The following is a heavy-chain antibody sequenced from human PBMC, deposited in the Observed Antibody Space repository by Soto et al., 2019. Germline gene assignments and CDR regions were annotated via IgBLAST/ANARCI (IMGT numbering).Heavy chain of an antibody. D-gene: IGHD6-19*01. V-gene: IGHV3-7*01. CDR1: GFTFSSNY. Sequence: EVQLVESGGGLVQPGGSLRLSCAASGFTFSSNYMAWVRQTARKGLEWVANIKEDGRDKYYVDSVKGRFTISRDNAKNSLYLYMSSLRAEDTALYYCARSLGWRDAFDIWGRGTVVIVSS. J-gene: IGHJ3*02. CDR3: ARSLGWRDAFDI. CDR2: IKEDGRDK.